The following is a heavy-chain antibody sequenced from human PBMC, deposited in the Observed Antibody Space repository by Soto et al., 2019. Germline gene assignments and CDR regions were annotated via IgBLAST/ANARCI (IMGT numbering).Heavy chain of an antibody. CDR3: AIGQRIAAAGTFYYGIDV. CDR2: IWYDGSNK. D-gene: IGHD6-13*01. J-gene: IGHJ6*02. V-gene: IGHV3-33*01. Sequence: GGSLRLSCAASGFTFSSYGMHWVRQAPGKGLEWVAVIWYDGSNKYYAYSVKGRFSISRDNSKNTLYLQMNSLRAEETAVYYCAIGQRIAAAGTFYYGIDVGGQGNTVTVYS. CDR1: GFTFSSYG.